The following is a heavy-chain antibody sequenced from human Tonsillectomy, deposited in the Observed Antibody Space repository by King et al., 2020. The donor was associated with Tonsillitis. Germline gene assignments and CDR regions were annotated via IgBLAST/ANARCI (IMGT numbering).Heavy chain of an antibody. CDR3: ARLAVVTANWYFDL. J-gene: IGHJ2*01. V-gene: IGHV4-59*08. Sequence: NWSWIRQPPGKGLEWIGYIYYSGSTNYNPSLKSRVTISEDTYNNQFSLKLSSVTAADTAVYYCARLAVVTANWYFDLWGRGTLVTVSS. D-gene: IGHD4-23*01. CDR1: N. CDR2: IYYSGST.